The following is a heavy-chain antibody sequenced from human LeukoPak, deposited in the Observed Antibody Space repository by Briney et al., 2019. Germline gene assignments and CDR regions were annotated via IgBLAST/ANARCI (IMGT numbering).Heavy chain of an antibody. CDR1: GFSFSNYA. CDR3: ARDLGRDRYFDS. Sequence: GGSLRLSCAASGFSFSNYAMSWVRQAPGKGLEWVSYISGPSDTIHYADSVKGRFTISRDNAKNSLYLQMNSLGAEDTAVYYCARDLGRDRYFDSWGQGTLVTVSS. D-gene: IGHD5-24*01. J-gene: IGHJ4*02. V-gene: IGHV3-48*04. CDR2: ISGPSDTI.